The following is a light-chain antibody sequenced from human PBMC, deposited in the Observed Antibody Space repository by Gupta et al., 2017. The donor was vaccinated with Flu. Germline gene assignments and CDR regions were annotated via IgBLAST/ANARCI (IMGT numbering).Light chain of an antibody. CDR3: AAWDDSLNGLYV. Sequence: QSVLTQPPSASGTPGQRVTISCSGSSSNIGSNTVNWYQQLPGTAPKLLSYSNNQRPSGVPDRFSGSKSGTSASLAISGLQSEDEADYYCAAWDDSLNGLYVCGTGTKVTV. V-gene: IGLV1-44*01. CDR1: SSNIGSNT. CDR2: SNN. J-gene: IGLJ1*01.